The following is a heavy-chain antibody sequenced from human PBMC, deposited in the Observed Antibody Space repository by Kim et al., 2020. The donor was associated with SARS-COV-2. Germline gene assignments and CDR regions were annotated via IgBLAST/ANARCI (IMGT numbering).Heavy chain of an antibody. V-gene: IGHV4-34*01. Sequence: NPSLKSRDTISVDTSKNQFSLKLSSVTAADTAVYYCARGVTIFGVVTPDYWGQGTLVTVSS. D-gene: IGHD3-3*01. J-gene: IGHJ4*02. CDR3: ARGVTIFGVVTPDY.